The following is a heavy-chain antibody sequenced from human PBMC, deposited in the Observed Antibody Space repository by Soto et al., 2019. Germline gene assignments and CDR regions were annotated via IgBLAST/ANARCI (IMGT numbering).Heavy chain of an antibody. Sequence: GASVKVSCKASGYTFTSYAMHWVRQAPGQRLEWMGWINAGNGNTKYSQKFQGRVTITRDTSASTAYMELSSLRSEDTAGYYCARGGGCSSTSCYTHKYYYYYGMDVWGQGTTVTVSS. J-gene: IGHJ6*02. CDR1: GYTFTSYA. CDR2: INAGNGNT. CDR3: ARGGGCSSTSCYTHKYYYYYGMDV. V-gene: IGHV1-3*01. D-gene: IGHD2-2*02.